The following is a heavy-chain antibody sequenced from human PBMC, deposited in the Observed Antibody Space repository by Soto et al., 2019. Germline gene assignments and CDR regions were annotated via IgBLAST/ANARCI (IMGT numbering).Heavy chain of an antibody. Sequence: GGSLRLSCAASGFTFSDYYMSWIRQAPGKGLEWVSYISSSGSTIYYADSVKGRFTISRDNAKNSLYLQMNSLRAEDTAVYYCARAVTPLMYYFDYWGQGTLVTVSS. CDR1: GFTFSDYY. J-gene: IGHJ4*02. D-gene: IGHD4-4*01. CDR2: ISSSGSTI. V-gene: IGHV3-11*01. CDR3: ARAVTPLMYYFDY.